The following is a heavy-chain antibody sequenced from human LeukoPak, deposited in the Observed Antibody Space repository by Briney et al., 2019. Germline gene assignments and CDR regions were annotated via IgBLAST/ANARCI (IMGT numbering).Heavy chain of an antibody. V-gene: IGHV3-21*03. CDR2: ISSSSSYI. D-gene: IGHD1-26*01. Sequence: KPGGSLRLSCAASGFTFSSYSMNWVRQAPGKGLEWVSSISSSSSYIYYADSVKGRFTISRDNAKNSLYLQMNSLKTEDTAVYYCARLSRQNGAAGDYWGQGTLVTVSS. CDR1: GFTFSSYS. J-gene: IGHJ4*02. CDR3: ARLSRQNGAAGDY.